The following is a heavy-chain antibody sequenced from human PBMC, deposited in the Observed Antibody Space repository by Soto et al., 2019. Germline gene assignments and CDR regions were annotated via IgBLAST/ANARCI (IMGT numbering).Heavy chain of an antibody. CDR3: ARQLGGEDDY. D-gene: IGHD3-16*01. CDR1: GFTLGSSW. Sequence: GGSLRLSCAASGFTLGSSWMHWVRQPPGKGLVWVSRISRDGSTITYADSVKGRFTISRDNAKNTLYLQMNSLRAEDTAVYYCARQLGGEDDYWGQGTLVTVSS. J-gene: IGHJ4*02. CDR2: ISRDGSTI. V-gene: IGHV3-74*01.